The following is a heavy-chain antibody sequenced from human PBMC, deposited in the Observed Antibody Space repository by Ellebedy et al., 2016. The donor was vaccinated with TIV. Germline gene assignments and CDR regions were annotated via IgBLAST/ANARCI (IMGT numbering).Heavy chain of an antibody. CDR2: INPNSGGT. Sequence: ASVKVSCKASGYTFTSYYMHWVRQAPGQGLEWIGWINPNSGGTNYAQKFQGRVTMTRDTSISTAYMELSRLRSGDTALYYCARGASSGWYGMDVWGQGTTVTVSS. J-gene: IGHJ6*02. CDR1: GYTFTSYY. V-gene: IGHV1-2*02. D-gene: IGHD6-19*01. CDR3: ARGASSGWYGMDV.